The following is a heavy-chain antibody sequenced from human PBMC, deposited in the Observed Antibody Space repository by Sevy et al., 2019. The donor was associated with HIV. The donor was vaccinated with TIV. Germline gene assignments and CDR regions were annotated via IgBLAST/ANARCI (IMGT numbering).Heavy chain of an antibody. CDR2: IYFSGTT. CDR3: VGPNYYAFDF. Sequence: SETLSLTCTVAGDSVVNDGYYWGWLRQPPEKGLEWIGSIYFSGTTYYNPSLKSRVTISIDTSKNQFSLKLSSVTAADTAVYFCVGPNYYAFDFWGQGTMVTVSS. V-gene: IGHV4-39*01. J-gene: IGHJ3*01. CDR1: GDSVVNDGYY. D-gene: IGHD1-26*01.